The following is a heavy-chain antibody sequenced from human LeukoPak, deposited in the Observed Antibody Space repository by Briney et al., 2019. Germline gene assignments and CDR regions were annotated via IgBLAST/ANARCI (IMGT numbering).Heavy chain of an antibody. Sequence: PSETLSLTCAVYGGSFSGYYWSWIRQPPGKGLEWIGEINHSGSTNYNPFLKSRVTISVDTSKNQFSLKLSSVTAADTAVYYCARGRVRGTKYGSGRNYYYYYGMDVWGQGTTVTVSS. CDR3: ARGRVRGTKYGSGRNYYYYYGMDV. CDR2: INHSGST. J-gene: IGHJ6*02. V-gene: IGHV4-34*01. CDR1: GGSFSGYY. D-gene: IGHD3-10*01.